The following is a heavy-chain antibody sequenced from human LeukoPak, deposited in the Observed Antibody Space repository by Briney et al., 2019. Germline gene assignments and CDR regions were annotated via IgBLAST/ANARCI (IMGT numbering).Heavy chain of an antibody. CDR1: GFTFSSYS. CDR3: ARDHYGSGYYFDY. CDR2: ISSSSSYI. D-gene: IGHD3-10*01. V-gene: IGHV3-21*01. J-gene: IGHJ4*02. Sequence: PGGSLRLSCAASGFTFSSYSMNWVRQAPGKGLEWVSSISSSSSYIYYAASVKGRFTISRDNAKNSLYLQMNSLRAEDTAVYYCARDHYGSGYYFDYWGQGTLVTVSS.